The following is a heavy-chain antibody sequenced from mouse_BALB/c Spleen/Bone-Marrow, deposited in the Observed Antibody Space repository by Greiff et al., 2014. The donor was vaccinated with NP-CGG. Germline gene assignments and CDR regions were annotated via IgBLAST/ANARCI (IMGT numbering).Heavy chain of an antibody. J-gene: IGHJ3*01. Sequence: EVHLVESGGGLVKSGGSLKLSCAASGFSFNSYGMSWVRQTPEKRLEWVATISGGGSYTFYPDSVKGRFTISRDNAKNNLYLQLSRLRSKDTALYYCARHAYYDQTEVSFVYWGQGTLVTVSA. CDR2: ISGGGSYT. D-gene: IGHD2-4*01. CDR1: GFSFNSYG. CDR3: ARHAYYDQTEVSFVY. V-gene: IGHV5-9-2*01.